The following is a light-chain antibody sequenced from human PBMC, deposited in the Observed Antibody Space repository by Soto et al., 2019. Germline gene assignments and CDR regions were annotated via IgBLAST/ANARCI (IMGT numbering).Light chain of an antibody. Sequence: DIQMTQSPCSLSASVVEGVTITCRASQSISSYLNWYQQKPGRAPKLLIYDASNLEAGVPSRFRGSGSGTDFTFTISRLQPEDIATYYCQQYENLPTCGQGTRLEIK. CDR1: QSISSY. CDR2: DAS. CDR3: QQYENLPT. V-gene: IGKV1-33*01. J-gene: IGKJ5*01.